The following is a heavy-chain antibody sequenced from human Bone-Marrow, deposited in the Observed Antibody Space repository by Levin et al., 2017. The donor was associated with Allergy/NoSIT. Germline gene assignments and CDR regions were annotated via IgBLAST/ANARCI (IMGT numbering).Heavy chain of an antibody. Sequence: GGSLRLSCAASGFTFSSYWMHWVRQAPGKGLVWVSRINSDGSSTSYADSVKGRFTISRDNAKNTLYLQMNSLRAEDTAVYYCARALLTVTTRRVSAFDIWGQGTMVTVSS. D-gene: IGHD4-17*01. V-gene: IGHV3-74*01. CDR3: ARALLTVTTRRVSAFDI. J-gene: IGHJ3*02. CDR2: INSDGSST. CDR1: GFTFSSYW.